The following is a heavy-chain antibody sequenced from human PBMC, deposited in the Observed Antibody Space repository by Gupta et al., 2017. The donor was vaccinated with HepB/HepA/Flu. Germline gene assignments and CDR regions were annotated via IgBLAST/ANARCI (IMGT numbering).Heavy chain of an antibody. CDR2: ISSSSSYI. J-gene: IGHJ4*02. CDR3: ARGPRVGATASPYDY. D-gene: IGHD1-26*01. CDR1: GFTFSSYI. Sequence: EVQLVESGGGLVKPGGSLRLSCAASGFTFSSYIMNWVRQAPGKGLEWVSSISSSSSYIYYADSVKGRFTISRDNAKNSLYLQMNSLRPEDTAVYYCARGPRVGATASPYDYWGQGTLVTVSP. V-gene: IGHV3-21*01.